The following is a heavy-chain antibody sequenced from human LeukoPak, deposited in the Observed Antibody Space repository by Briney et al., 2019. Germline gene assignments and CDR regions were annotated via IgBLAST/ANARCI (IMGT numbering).Heavy chain of an antibody. J-gene: IGHJ4*02. CDR1: GGTFSSYA. D-gene: IGHD1-14*01. Sequence: GASVKVSCKASGGTFSSYAISWVRQAPGQGLEWMGGIIPIFGTANYAQKFQGRVTITTDESTSTAYMGLSSLRSEDTAVYYCASNRGDDFDYWGQGTLVTVSS. CDR3: ASNRGDDFDY. V-gene: IGHV1-69*05. CDR2: IIPIFGTA.